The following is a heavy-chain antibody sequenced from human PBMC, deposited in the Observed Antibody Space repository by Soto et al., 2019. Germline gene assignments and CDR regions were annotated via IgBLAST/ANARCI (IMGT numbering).Heavy chain of an antibody. V-gene: IGHV3-30*03. D-gene: IGHD1-26*01. CDR2: ISYDGSNK. CDR1: GFTFSSYG. Sequence: ESVGGVVQPGRSLRLSCAASGFTFSSYGMHWVRQAPGKGLEWVAVISYDGSNKYYADSVKGRFPISGDKSKNTLYLQMNSLRAEDTAVYYCARSPYSVSYLAYFDYWGQGTLVTVSS. J-gene: IGHJ4*02. CDR3: ARSPYSVSYLAYFDY.